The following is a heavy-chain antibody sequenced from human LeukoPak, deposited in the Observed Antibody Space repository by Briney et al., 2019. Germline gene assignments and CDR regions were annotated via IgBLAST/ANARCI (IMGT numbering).Heavy chain of an antibody. CDR3: ARYGDPNYYFDY. CDR2: VYTSRDA. D-gene: IGHD2-21*02. CDR1: GGSISSYY. V-gene: IGHV4-4*07. J-gene: IGHJ4*02. Sequence: SETLSLTCSVSGGSISSYYWSWIRQTAGKGLEWIGRVYTSRDAKYNPTLESRVSMSLDTSKNQFFLKLTSVTAADTAVYYCARYGDPNYYFDYWGQGTLVTVSS.